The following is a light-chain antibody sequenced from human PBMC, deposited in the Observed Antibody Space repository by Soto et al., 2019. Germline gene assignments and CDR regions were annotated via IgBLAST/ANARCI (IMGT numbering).Light chain of an antibody. Sequence: EIVLTQSPGTLSLSPGERATLSCRATESVSSNYLAWYQQKPGQAPRVLIYGASIRATGIPARFSGSGFGTEFTLTLSSLQSEDFAVYFCQQYESWPRTFGQGTKVDIK. V-gene: IGKV3-15*01. CDR3: QQYESWPRT. CDR2: GAS. J-gene: IGKJ1*01. CDR1: ESVSSNY.